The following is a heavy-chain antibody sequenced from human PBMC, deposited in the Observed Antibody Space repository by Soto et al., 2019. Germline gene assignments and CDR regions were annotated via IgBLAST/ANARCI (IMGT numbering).Heavy chain of an antibody. CDR1: GFTIRDHA. D-gene: IGHD3-10*01. J-gene: IGHJ6*02. Sequence: GVSLILSCSASGFTIRDHAMSWVLQPRDKGLELVSVIRGSGGIPYCEDSVKGRFTISRDNAKNKLYLQMNSLRAEDTAVYYCAKGLLIMVRKVIIPPQYYYGMDVWGQGTTVTVSS. CDR3: AKGLLIMVRKVIIPPQYYYGMDV. V-gene: IGHV3-23*01. CDR2: IRGSGGIP.